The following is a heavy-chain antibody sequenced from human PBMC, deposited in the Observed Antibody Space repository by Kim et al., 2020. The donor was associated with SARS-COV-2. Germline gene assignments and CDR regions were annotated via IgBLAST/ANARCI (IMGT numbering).Heavy chain of an antibody. D-gene: IGHD3-9*01. CDR3: AMTYYDILTGYYNFDY. CDR2: INHSGST. J-gene: IGHJ4*02. V-gene: IGHV4-34*01. Sequence: SETLSLTCAVYGGSFSGYYWSWIRQPPGKGLEWIGEINHSGSTNYNPSLKSRVTISVDTSKNQFSLKLSSVTAADTAVYYCAMTYYDILTGYYNFDYWGQGTLVTVSS. CDR1: GGSFSGYY.